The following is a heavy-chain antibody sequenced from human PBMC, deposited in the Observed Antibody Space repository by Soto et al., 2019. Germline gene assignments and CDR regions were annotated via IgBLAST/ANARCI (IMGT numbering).Heavy chain of an antibody. D-gene: IGHD6-13*01. V-gene: IGHV5-51*01. CDR1: GYSFTHFC. Sequence: GESLKISCQGSGYSFTHFCIAWVRQMPGKGLESMGIIYPGDSDTRYSPSFQGQVTISVDKSINTAYLQWSSLKGSDTAMYYCARQGAQQLGAFDYWGQGTLVTVSS. CDR3: ARQGAQQLGAFDY. J-gene: IGHJ4*02. CDR2: IYPGDSDT.